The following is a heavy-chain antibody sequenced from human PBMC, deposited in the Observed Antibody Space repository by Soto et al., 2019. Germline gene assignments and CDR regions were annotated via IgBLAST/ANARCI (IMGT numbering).Heavy chain of an antibody. CDR3: VIGYWKGDV. V-gene: IGHV3-23*01. CDR2: ISGSGGSI. D-gene: IGHD1-1*01. CDR1: GFTFSTYA. Sequence: EVQLLESGGGLVQPGGSLRLSCAASGFTFSTYAMNWVRQAPGNGLEWVSAISGSGGSIHYADSVKGRFTISRDNSKNTLYLQMNRLRDEDTAVYHCVIGYWKGDVWRQGTTVTVSS. J-gene: IGHJ6*02.